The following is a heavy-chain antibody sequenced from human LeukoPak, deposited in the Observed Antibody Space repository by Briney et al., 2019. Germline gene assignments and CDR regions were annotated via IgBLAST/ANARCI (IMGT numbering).Heavy chain of an antibody. D-gene: IGHD1-26*01. J-gene: IGHJ6*04. CDR1: GGSISSSSYY. CDR2: IYYSGST. Sequence: KTSETLSLTCTVSGGSISSSSYYWGWIRQPPGKGLEWIGSIYYSGSTYYNPSLKSRVTISVDTSKNQFSLKLSSVTAVDTAVYYCARGWGRGNIVGAMDVWGKGTTVTVSS. CDR3: ARGWGRGNIVGAMDV. V-gene: IGHV4-39*07.